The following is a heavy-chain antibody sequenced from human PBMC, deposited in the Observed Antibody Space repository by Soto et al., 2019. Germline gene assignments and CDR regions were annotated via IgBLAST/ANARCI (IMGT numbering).Heavy chain of an antibody. CDR1: GFTFSDYE. D-gene: IGHD3-10*01. CDR3: ARHARVGESLPLNHYAVDV. Sequence: GGSLRLPCTASGFTFSDYEMNWFGRAPAKGLDWGSCFSSQDLVGTAHYAASVRGRYTTSRDAANSVAYLQMDTLKTEDSGVYYCARHARVGESLPLNHYAVDVWGQGTTVTASS. J-gene: IGHJ6*02. CDR2: FSSQDLVGTA. V-gene: IGHV3-49*03.